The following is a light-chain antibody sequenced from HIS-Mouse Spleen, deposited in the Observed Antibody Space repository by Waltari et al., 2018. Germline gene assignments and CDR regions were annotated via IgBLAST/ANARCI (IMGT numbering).Light chain of an antibody. J-gene: IGKJ2*01. CDR3: QQYYSTPYT. CDR2: WAS. CDR1: QSVLYSSNNKKY. V-gene: IGKV4-1*01. Sequence: DILMTQSPDSLAVSLGERATINCKSSQSVLYSSNNKKYLAWYQQKPGQPPKLLLYWASTRETGVPQRFSGRGYGTTLTLPLSRLQVEDGAVYYCQQYYSTPYTFGQGTKLEIK.